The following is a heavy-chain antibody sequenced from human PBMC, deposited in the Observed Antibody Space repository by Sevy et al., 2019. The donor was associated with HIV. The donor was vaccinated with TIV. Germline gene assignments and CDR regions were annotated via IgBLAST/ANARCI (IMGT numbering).Heavy chain of an antibody. Sequence: ASVKVSCKASGYTFTSYDINWVRQATGQGLEWMGWMNPNSGNTGNAQKYQGRVTMTRNTSISTAYMELSSLRSEDTAVYYCAIGSRGGYSYGYYFGYWGQGTLVTVSS. CDR3: AIGSRGGYSYGYYFGY. CDR2: MNPNSGNT. D-gene: IGHD5-18*01. CDR1: GYTFTSYD. J-gene: IGHJ4*02. V-gene: IGHV1-8*01.